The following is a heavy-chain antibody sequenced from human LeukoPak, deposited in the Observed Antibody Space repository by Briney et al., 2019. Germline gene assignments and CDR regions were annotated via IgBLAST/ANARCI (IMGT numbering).Heavy chain of an antibody. Sequence: GSLGPSFAAPGFPFITFAMSWVRPAPGKGLEWVSGISGGGGSTYYAASVKGRFNISRDNSKNTLYLQMNSLRAEDTAVYYCAKGGPNNLYYFDYWGQGTLVTVSS. V-gene: IGHV3-23*01. CDR3: AKGGPNNLYYFDY. J-gene: IGHJ4*02. D-gene: IGHD1/OR15-1a*01. CDR1: GFPFITFA. CDR2: ISGGGGST.